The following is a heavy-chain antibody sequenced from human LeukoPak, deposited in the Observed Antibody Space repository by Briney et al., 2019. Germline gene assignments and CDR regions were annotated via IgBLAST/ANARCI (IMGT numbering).Heavy chain of an antibody. D-gene: IGHD2/OR15-2a*01. CDR3: ARTERPVRYETILSHMDV. CDR1: GFTFSSYD. Sequence: GGSLRLSCAASGFTFSSYDMHWVRQAPGKGLEWVAFIRYDGSNKYYADSVKGRFTISRDNAKNSLYLQMNSLRAEDTAVYYCARTERPVRYETILSHMDVWGKGTTVTVSS. V-gene: IGHV3-30*02. CDR2: IRYDGSNK. J-gene: IGHJ6*03.